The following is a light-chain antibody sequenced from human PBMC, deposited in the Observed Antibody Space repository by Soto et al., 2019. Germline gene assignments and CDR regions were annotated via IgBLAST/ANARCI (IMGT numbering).Light chain of an antibody. CDR3: ATWDDRLLAYV. CDR1: GSDIGSNP. V-gene: IGLV1-44*01. CDR2: RGN. J-gene: IGLJ1*01. Sequence: QSVLTHPPSASGTPAQRVTISCSGSGSDIGSNPVHWHQQRPGGAPKLLSYRGNQRASGVPGLFSGSKSCTSASLPISGLQSEDEAAYSRATWDDRLLAYVFGIGTKVTV.